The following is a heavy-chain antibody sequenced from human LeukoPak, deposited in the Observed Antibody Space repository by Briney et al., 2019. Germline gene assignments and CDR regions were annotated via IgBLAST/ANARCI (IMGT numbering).Heavy chain of an antibody. Sequence: PGGSLRLSCAASGFTFSSYWLSWVRQAPGKGLEWVANIKEDGSEKNYVDSVMGRFTISRDNAKNSLYLQMNSLRAEDTAVYYCARVKGSSNWGQGTLVTVSS. CDR2: IKEDGSEK. J-gene: IGHJ4*02. CDR3: ARVKGSSN. D-gene: IGHD1-26*01. V-gene: IGHV3-7*01. CDR1: GFTFSSYW.